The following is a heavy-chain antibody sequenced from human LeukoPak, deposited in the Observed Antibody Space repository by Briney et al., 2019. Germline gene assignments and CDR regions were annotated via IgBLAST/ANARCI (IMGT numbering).Heavy chain of an antibody. CDR1: GFTFSTYW. CDR2: IYSVGTT. Sequence: SGGSLRLSCAASGFTFSTYWMHWVRQAPGKGLEWVSLIYSVGTTAYADSVKGRFTVSRDNSKNTLYLQMNSLRAEDTAIYYCARITDHRAGSAYCGQGTLVTVSS. J-gene: IGHJ4*02. CDR3: ARITDHRAGSAY. D-gene: IGHD1-14*01. V-gene: IGHV3-66*01.